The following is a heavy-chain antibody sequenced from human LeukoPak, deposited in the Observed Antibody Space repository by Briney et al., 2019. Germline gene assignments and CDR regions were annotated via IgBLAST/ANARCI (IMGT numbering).Heavy chain of an antibody. V-gene: IGHV4-30-4*02. J-gene: IGHJ5*02. CDR3: ARAGYCTSASCYPRGWFDP. CDR1: GGSISSGDYY. D-gene: IGHD2-2*01. Sequence: PSETLSLTCTVSGGSISSGDYYWSWIRQPPGKGLEWIGYIYYSGSTYYNPSLKSRVTISVDTSKNQFSLKLSSVTAADTAVYYCARAGYCTSASCYPRGWFDPWGQGTLVTVSS. CDR2: IYYSGST.